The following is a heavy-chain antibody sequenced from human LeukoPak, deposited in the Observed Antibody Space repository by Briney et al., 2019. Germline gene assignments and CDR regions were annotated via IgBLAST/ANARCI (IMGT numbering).Heavy chain of an antibody. CDR1: GGTFSSYA. D-gene: IGHD3-22*01. CDR2: IIPIFGTA. J-gene: IGHJ5*02. V-gene: IGHV1-69*13. CDR3: ASQYYYDSSGYSVDP. Sequence: RASVKVSCKASGGTFSSYAISWVRQAPGQGLEWMGGIIPIFGTANYAQKFQGRVTITADESTSTAYMELSSLRSEDTAVYYCASQYYYDSSGYSVDPWGQGTLVTVSS.